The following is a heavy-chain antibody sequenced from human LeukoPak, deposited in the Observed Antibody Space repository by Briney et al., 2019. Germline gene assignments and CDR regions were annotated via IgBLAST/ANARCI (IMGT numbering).Heavy chain of an antibody. CDR3: AKDPGPKSTSLPGDI. CDR2: ISHDGSNK. V-gene: IGHV3-30*18. D-gene: IGHD2-2*01. J-gene: IGHJ3*02. Sequence: PGGSLGLSCAASGFTFSDYGMHWVRQAPGKGLEWVSLISHDGSNKYYGDSVKGRFTISRDNSKNTLYLQMSTLRAEDTAVCYCAKDPGPKSTSLPGDIWGQGTMVTVSS. CDR1: GFTFSDYG.